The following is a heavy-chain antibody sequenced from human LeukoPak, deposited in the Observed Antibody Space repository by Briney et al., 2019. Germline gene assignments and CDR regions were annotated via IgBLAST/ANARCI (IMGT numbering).Heavy chain of an antibody. CDR1: GFTFSTYE. J-gene: IGHJ4*02. CDR2: ISNTGSTI. D-gene: IGHD3-22*01. Sequence: GGSLRLSCAASGFTFSTYEMNWVRQAPGKGLEWVSYISNTGSTIYYADSVKGRFTISRDNAKNSLYLQMSSLKTDDTAVYYCTRKGNPDISEYWFEFDHWGLGTLVTVSS. CDR3: TRKGNPDISEYWFEFDH. V-gene: IGHV3-48*03.